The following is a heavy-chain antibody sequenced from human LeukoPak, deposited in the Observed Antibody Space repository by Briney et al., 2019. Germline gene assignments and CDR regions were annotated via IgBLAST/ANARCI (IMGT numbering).Heavy chain of an antibody. CDR1: GYTFTIYY. CDR2: INPSGGST. V-gene: IGHV1-46*01. J-gene: IGHJ4*02. D-gene: IGHD1-26*01. Sequence: ASVKVSCKASGYTFTIYYMHWVRQAPGQGLEWMGIINPSGGSTSYAQKFQGRVTMTRDTSTSTVYMELSSLRSEDTAVYYCAREGNGAYYFDYWGQGTLVTVSS. CDR3: AREGNGAYYFDY.